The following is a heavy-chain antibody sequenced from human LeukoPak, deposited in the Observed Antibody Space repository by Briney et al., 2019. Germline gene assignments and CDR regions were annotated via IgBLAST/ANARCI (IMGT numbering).Heavy chain of an antibody. CDR3: ARDPIAAAGTEYYYGMDV. D-gene: IGHD6-13*01. CDR2: IYTSGST. V-gene: IGHV4-4*07. CDR1: GGSISSYY. Sequence: SETLSLTCTVSGGSISSYYWSWIRQPAGKGLEWIGRIYTSGSTNYNPSLRSRVTMSVDTSKNQISLKLSSVTAADTAVYYCARDPIAAAGTEYYYGMDVWGQGTTVTVSS. J-gene: IGHJ6*02.